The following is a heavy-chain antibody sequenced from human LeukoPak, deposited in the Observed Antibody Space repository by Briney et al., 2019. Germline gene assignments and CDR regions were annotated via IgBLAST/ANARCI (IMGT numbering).Heavy chain of an antibody. V-gene: IGHV4-4*08. CDR3: ARDLLAAGVFDY. D-gene: IGHD6-13*01. J-gene: IGHJ4*02. CDR1: GGSISTYY. CDR2: IYNSGST. Sequence: KSSETLSLTCTVSGGSISTYYWSWIRKPPGKGLEWIGHIYNSGSTNYSPSLKSRVTISVDTSKNQFSLKLSAADTAVYFCARDLLAAGVFDYWGQGTLVTVSS.